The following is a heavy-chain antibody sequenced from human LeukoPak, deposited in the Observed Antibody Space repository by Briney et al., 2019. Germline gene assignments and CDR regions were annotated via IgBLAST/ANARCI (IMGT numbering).Heavy chain of an antibody. V-gene: IGHV4-34*01. J-gene: IGHJ5*02. CDR3: VRRRRILPFDP. Sequence: SETLSLTCAVCGGSFSGYYWNCIRQPPLKGLERIGEINHSGNTNYNPSLKSRVTISVDTSKNQFSLKLSSVTAADTAVYYCVRRRRILPFDPWGQGTLVTVSS. D-gene: IGHD2-15*01. CDR2: INHSGNT. CDR1: GGSFSGYY.